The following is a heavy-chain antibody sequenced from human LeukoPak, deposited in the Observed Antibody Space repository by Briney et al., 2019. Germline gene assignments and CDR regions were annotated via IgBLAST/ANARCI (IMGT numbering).Heavy chain of an antibody. D-gene: IGHD5-24*01. CDR3: ARGDGYNRWGPFDI. CDR2: IYTGGST. CDR1: GFTVSSNY. V-gene: IGHV3-53*01. J-gene: IGHJ3*02. Sequence: PGGSLRLSCAASGFTVSSNYMSWVRQAPGKGLEWVSVIYTGGSTYYADSVKGRFTISRDNSKNTLYLQMNSLRAEDTAVYYCARGDGYNRWGPFDIWGQGTMVTVSS.